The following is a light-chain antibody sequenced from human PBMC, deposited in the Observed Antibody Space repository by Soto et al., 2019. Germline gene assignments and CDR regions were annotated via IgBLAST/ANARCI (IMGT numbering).Light chain of an antibody. J-gene: IGLJ2*01. CDR2: DVS. CDR1: SSDVGGYNY. CDR3: SSYATTVV. V-gene: IGLV2-14*01. Sequence: QSVLTQPDSVSGSPGQSITITCTGTSSDVGGYNYVSWYQQHPGKAPKLMIYDVSDRPSGVSNRFSASKSGNTSSLTISGLRAEDEADYYCSSYATTVVVGGGTKVTVL.